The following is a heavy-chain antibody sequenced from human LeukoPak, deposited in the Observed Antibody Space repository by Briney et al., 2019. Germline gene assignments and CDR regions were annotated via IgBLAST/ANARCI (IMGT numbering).Heavy chain of an antibody. D-gene: IGHD2-15*01. CDR3: ARDCSGGSCYLRGYFQH. J-gene: IGHJ1*01. CDR2: ISYDGSNK. CDR1: GFTLSSYE. V-gene: IGHV3-30*04. Sequence: PGGSLRLSCTASGFTLSSYEMSWIRQAPGKGLEWVAVISYDGSNKYYADSVKGRFTISRDNSKNTLYLQMNSLRAEDTAVYYCARDCSGGSCYLRGYFQHWGQGTLVTVSS.